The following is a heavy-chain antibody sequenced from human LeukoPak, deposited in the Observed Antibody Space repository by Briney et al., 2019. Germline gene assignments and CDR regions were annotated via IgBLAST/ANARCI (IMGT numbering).Heavy chain of an antibody. D-gene: IGHD1-14*01. CDR3: ARGRGEANRNAFDI. CDR1: GFTFSSYA. CDR2: ISYDGSNK. J-gene: IGHJ3*02. Sequence: PGGSLRLSCAASGFTFSSYAMHWVRQAPGKGLEWVAVISYDGSNKYYADSVKGRFTISRDNSKNTLYLQMNSLRAEDTAVYYCARGRGEANRNAFDIWGQGTMVTVSS. V-gene: IGHV3-30*14.